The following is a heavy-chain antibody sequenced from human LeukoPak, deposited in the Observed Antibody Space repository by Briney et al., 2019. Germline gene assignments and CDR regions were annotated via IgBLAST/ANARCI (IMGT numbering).Heavy chain of an antibody. CDR1: GFTFSSYA. CDR2: ISGSGGST. V-gene: IGHV3-23*01. J-gene: IGHJ4*02. CDR3: AKAPIVVVPAANFDY. Sequence: LAGGSLRLSCAASGFTFSSYAMSWVRQAPGKGLEWVSAISGSGGSTYYADSLKGRFTISRDNSKNTLYLQMNSLRAEDTAVYYCAKAPIVVVPAANFDYWGQGTLVTVSS. D-gene: IGHD2-2*01.